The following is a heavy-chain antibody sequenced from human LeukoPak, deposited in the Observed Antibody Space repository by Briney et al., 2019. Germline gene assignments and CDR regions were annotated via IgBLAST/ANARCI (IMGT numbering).Heavy chain of an antibody. D-gene: IGHD6-13*01. V-gene: IGHV3-23*01. Sequence: PGGSLRLSCVASGFTFSTSGMSWVRQAPGKGREWVSSISGSGGSTTYADPVKGRFTISRDNSKNTLFLQMSSLRAEDTAVYYCAKDSITWKYWGQGTLVTVSS. CDR2: ISGSGGST. J-gene: IGHJ4*02. CDR1: GFTFSTSG. CDR3: AKDSITWKY.